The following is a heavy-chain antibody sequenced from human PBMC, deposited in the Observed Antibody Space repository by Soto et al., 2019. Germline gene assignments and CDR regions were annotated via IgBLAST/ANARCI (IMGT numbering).Heavy chain of an antibody. CDR1: GFPFSSYN. CDR2: ISSSGSII. J-gene: IGHJ6*02. CDR3: ARDAGIALTGNYYGMDV. D-gene: IGHD6-13*01. V-gene: IGHV3-48*01. Sequence: EVQLVESGGGLEQPGGSLRLSCAASGFPFSSYNMNWVRQSPGKGLEWVSYISSSGSIIYYADSVKGRFTVSRDEAKNSLYLQMNSLRVEDTAVYYCARDAGIALTGNYYGMDVWGQGTTVTVSS.